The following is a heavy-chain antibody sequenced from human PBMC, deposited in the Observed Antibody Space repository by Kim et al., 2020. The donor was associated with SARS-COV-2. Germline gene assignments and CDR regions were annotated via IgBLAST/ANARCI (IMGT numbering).Heavy chain of an antibody. J-gene: IGHJ6*03. CDR2: IYYSGST. CDR3: ARARLIRENLSIYYYYYYMDV. Sequence: SETLSLTCTVSGGSISSYYWSWIRQPPGKGLEWIGYIYYSGSTNYNPSLKSRVTISVDTSKNQFSLKLSSVTAADTAVYYCARARLIRENLSIYYYYYYMDVWGKGTTVTVSS. CDR1: GGSISSYY. D-gene: IGHD2-21*01. V-gene: IGHV4-59*01.